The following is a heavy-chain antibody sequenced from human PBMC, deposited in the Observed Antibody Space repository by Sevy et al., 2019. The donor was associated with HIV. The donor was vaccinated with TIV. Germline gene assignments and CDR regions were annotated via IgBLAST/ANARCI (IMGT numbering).Heavy chain of an antibody. CDR2: IYPDDSDT. CDR3: ATSRSGYLDSSGYYIY. J-gene: IGHJ4*02. V-gene: IGHV5-51*01. Sequence: GESLKIFCRGSGYSFTSHWIGWVRHMPGKGLEWMGIIYPDDSDTRYSPSFQGQVTFSADKSISTAYLQWSSLKASDTAMYYCATSRSGYLDSSGYYIYWGQGTLVTVSS. CDR1: GYSFTSHW. D-gene: IGHD3-22*01.